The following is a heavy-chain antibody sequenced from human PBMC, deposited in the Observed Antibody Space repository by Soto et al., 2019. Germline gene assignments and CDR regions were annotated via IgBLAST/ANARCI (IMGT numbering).Heavy chain of an antibody. CDR1: GYTFSDYY. V-gene: IGHV1-2*02. Sequence: ASVKVSCKASGYTFSDYYIHGVRQAPGQGLEWMGWINPNSGGTKYAPKFQGGVTMTKNTSITPAYMELSRLRSGDTAVYYCAREPATAKPEGVDFWGQGTLVTVSS. J-gene: IGHJ4*02. CDR2: INPNSGGT. D-gene: IGHD1-1*01. CDR3: AREPATAKPEGVDF.